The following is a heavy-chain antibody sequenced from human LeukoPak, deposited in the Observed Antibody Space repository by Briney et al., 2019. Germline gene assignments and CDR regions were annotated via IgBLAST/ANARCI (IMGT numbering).Heavy chain of an antibody. V-gene: IGHV3-64*01. J-gene: IGHJ5*02. D-gene: IGHD6-25*01. CDR3: ARELPSGWHRENWFDP. CDR1: GFTFSSYA. CDR2: ISSNGGST. Sequence: PGGSLRLSCGASGFTFSSYAMHWVRQAPGKGLEYVSAISSNGGSTYYANSVKGRFTISRDNSKNTLYLQMGSLRAEDMAVYYCARELPSGWHRENWFDPWGQGTLVTVSS.